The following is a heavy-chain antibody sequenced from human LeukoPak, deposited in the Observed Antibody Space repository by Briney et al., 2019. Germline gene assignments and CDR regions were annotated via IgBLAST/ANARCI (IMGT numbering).Heavy chain of an antibody. CDR2: IYPGDSDT. J-gene: IGHJ6*02. CDR3: AREGSSWYRDYYYGMDV. V-gene: IGHV5-51*01. Sequence: GESLKISCKGSGYSFTSCWIGWVRQMPGKGLEWMGIIYPGDSDTRYSPSFQGQVTISADKSISTAYLQWSSLKASDTAMYYCAREGSSWYRDYYYGMDVWGQGTTVTVSS. CDR1: GYSFTSCW. D-gene: IGHD6-13*01.